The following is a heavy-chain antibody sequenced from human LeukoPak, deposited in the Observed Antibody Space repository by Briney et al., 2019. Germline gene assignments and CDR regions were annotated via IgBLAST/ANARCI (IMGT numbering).Heavy chain of an antibody. Sequence: ASVKVSCKASGYTFTSYDINWVRQATGQGLEWMGWMNPNSGNTGYAQKFQGRVTMTRNTSISTAYMELSSLGSEDTAVYYCARGPTSGSYYYFDYWGQGTLVTVSS. V-gene: IGHV1-8*01. CDR2: MNPNSGNT. J-gene: IGHJ4*02. D-gene: IGHD1-26*01. CDR3: ARGPTSGSYYYFDY. CDR1: GYTFTSYD.